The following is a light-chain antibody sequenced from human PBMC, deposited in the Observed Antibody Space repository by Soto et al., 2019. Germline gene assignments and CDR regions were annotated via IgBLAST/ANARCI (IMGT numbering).Light chain of an antibody. CDR1: SSDVGGYNY. CDR3: SSYTSSSTLDYV. CDR2: DVS. Sequence: QCALTQPASVSGSPGQSITISCTGTSSDVGGYNYVSWYQQHPGKAPKLMIYDVSNRPSGVSNRFSGSKSGNTASLTISGLQAEDEADYYCSSYTSSSTLDYVFGTGTXVTVL. V-gene: IGLV2-14*01. J-gene: IGLJ1*01.